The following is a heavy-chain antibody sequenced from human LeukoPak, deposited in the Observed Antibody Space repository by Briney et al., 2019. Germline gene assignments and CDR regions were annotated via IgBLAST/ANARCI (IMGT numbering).Heavy chain of an antibody. CDR2: IGTSGGST. V-gene: IGHV3-23*01. CDR1: GLTFSSYV. CDR3: ARRNNYCGDY. D-gene: IGHD4-11*01. J-gene: IGHJ4*02. Sequence: PGGSLRLSCAASGLTFSSYVMSWVRQAPGKGLEWVSVIGTSGGSTIYADSVKGRFTISRDDSKNMLYLQLNSLRAEDTAVYYCARRNNYCGDYWGQGTLVTVSS.